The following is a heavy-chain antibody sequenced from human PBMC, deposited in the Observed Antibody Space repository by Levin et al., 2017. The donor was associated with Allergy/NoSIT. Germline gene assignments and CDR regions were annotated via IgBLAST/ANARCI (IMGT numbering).Heavy chain of an antibody. Sequence: MTGGSLRLSCVASTSIFSDCYMGWIRQAPGKGLEWLSYISGDSRATNYADSVKGRFTISRDNAKNSLYLQMNSLRAEDTAVYYCASGSQIREADYWGQGTLVTVSS. D-gene: IGHD5-12*01. CDR1: TSIFSDCY. CDR3: ASGSQIREADY. CDR2: ISGDSRAT. V-gene: IGHV3-11*03. J-gene: IGHJ4*02.